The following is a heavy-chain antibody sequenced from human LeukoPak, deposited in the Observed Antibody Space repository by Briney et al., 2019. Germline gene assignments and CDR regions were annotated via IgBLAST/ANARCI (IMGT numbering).Heavy chain of an antibody. J-gene: IGHJ4*02. D-gene: IGHD2-15*01. V-gene: IGHV1-69*05. Sequence: SVKVSCKASGGTFSSYAISWVRQAPGQGLEWMGRIIPIFGTANYAQKFQGRVKITTDESTSTAYMELSSLRSEDTAVYYCASLDCSGGSCYYVYWGQGTLVTVSS. CDR3: ASLDCSGGSCYYVY. CDR1: GGTFSSYA. CDR2: IIPIFGTA.